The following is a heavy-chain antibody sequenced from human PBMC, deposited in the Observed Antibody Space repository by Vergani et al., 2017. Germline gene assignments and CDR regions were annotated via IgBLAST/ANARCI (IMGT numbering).Heavy chain of an antibody. CDR1: CGSFNTYY. CDR3: ARVMYRDEASTGYRLEGMDI. V-gene: IGHV4-59*13. CDR2: IYSTGST. J-gene: IGHJ6*02. Sequence: QVQLEESGPGLVKPSETLSLTCTVSCGSFNTYYWSLFRQSPGKGLEWIGYIYSTGSTNYNPSLNSRVTMSVDTSKNQFSLKLRSVTAADTAVYFCARVMYRDEASTGYRLEGMDIWGQGTTVTISS. D-gene: IGHD3-9*01.